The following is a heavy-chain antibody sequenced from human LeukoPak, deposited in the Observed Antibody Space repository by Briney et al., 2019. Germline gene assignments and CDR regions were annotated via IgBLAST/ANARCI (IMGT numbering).Heavy chain of an antibody. Sequence: GGSLRLSCAASGFTVSTNYMSWVRQAPGKGLECVSVIDSDGRTYYANSVKGRFTISRDNAKNSLYLQMNSLRPEDTAVYYCARDHHRRHYDSQARDTFDIWGQGTMVTVSS. J-gene: IGHJ3*02. CDR3: ARDHHRRHYDSQARDTFDI. CDR2: IDSDGRT. D-gene: IGHD3-22*01. CDR1: GFTVSTNY. V-gene: IGHV3-53*01.